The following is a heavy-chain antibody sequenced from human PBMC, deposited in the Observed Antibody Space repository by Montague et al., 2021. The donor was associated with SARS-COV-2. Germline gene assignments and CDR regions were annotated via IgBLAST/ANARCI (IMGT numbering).Heavy chain of an antibody. D-gene: IGHD4-11*01. CDR2: IYHSGST. J-gene: IGHJ6*01. CDR1: GHSISSSNW. CDR3: AVNSNYYYYYGMDV. Sequence: SETLSLTCAGSGHSISSSNWWSWVRQTPGKGLEWIGEIYHSGSTNYNPSLKSRVTITVDKSKNKFSLKLSSVTAADTAVYYCAVNSNYYYYYGMDVWGQGTTVTVSS. V-gene: IGHV4-4*02.